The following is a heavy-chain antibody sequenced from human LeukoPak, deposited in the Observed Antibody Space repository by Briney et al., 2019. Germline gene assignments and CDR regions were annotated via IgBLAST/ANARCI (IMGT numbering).Heavy chain of an antibody. CDR2: ISGYSGNT. V-gene: IGHV1-18*01. Sequence: GASVKVSRRTSGYTFTTYGINWVRQAPGQGLELMGFISGYSGNTKDAQRLQDRVSLTTDTSATTAYMELRSLRSDDTAIYYCARDRGPMFRGVLFSPHNWFDPWGQGTLVTVSS. CDR1: GYTFTTYG. CDR3: ARDRGPMFRGVLFSPHNWFDP. D-gene: IGHD3-10*01. J-gene: IGHJ5*02.